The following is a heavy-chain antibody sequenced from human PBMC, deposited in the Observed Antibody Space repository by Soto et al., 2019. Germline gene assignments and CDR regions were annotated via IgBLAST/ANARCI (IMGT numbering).Heavy chain of an antibody. CDR1: GFTFSSYW. CDR3: ASGGPGEGDYGPLRAFDI. V-gene: IGHV3-74*01. D-gene: IGHD4-17*01. J-gene: IGHJ3*02. Sequence: EVQLVESVGGLVQPGGSLRLSCAASGFTFSSYWMHWVRQAPGKGLVWVSRINSDGSSTSYADSVKGRFTISRDNAKNTLYLQMNSLRAEDTAVYYCASGGPGEGDYGPLRAFDIWGQGTMVTVSS. CDR2: INSDGSST.